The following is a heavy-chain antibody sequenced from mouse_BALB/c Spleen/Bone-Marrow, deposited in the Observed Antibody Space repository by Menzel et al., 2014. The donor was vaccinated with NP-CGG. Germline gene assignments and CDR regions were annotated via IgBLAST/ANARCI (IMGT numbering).Heavy chain of an antibody. CDR3: ARNFYGSSYFDY. CDR2: ISTYSGNT. D-gene: IGHD1-1*01. J-gene: IGHJ2*01. Sequence: QVQLKDSGPGLVRPGVSVKLSCKGSGYTFTAYAMHWVKQSHAESLEWIGLISTYSGNTHYNQDFKGKATMTVDKSSSTAYMELARLTSEDSAIYYCARNFYGSSYFDYWGQGTTLTVSS. CDR1: GYTFTAYA. V-gene: IGHV1-67*01.